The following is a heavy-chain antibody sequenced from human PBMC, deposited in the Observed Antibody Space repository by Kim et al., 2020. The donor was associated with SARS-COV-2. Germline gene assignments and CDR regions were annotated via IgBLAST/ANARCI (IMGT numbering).Heavy chain of an antibody. V-gene: IGHV3-23*01. Sequence: GGSLRLSCAASGFTFSSYGMSWVRQAPGKGLEWVSDISRSGGSTYYADSVKGRFTISRDNSKNTLYLQMNSLRAEDTAVYYCAKDRRLSDDLFGWVITIFPLYGIDVWGQGTTGTVSS. CDR3: AKDRRLSDDLFGWVITIFPLYGIDV. CDR2: ISRSGGST. CDR1: GFTFSSYG. J-gene: IGHJ6*02. D-gene: IGHD3-9*01.